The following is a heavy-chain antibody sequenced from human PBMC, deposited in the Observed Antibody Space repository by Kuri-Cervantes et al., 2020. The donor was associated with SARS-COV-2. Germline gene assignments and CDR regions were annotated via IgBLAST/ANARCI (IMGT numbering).Heavy chain of an antibody. CDR1: GFTFSSYS. Sequence: GGSLRLSCAASGFTFSSYSMNWVRQAPGKGLEWVSSISSTSSYIYYADSVKGRFTISRDNAKNSLYLQMSSLRAEDTAVYYCARDCSSPYKYYYYYYMDVWGKGTTVTVSS. D-gene: IGHD6-13*01. J-gene: IGHJ6*03. V-gene: IGHV3-21*01. CDR2: ISSTSSYI. CDR3: ARDCSSPYKYYYYYYMDV.